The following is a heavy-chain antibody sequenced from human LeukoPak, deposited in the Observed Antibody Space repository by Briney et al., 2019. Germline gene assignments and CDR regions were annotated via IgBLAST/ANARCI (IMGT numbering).Heavy chain of an antibody. CDR1: GYTFTSYY. D-gene: IGHD4-17*01. V-gene: IGHV1-46*01. CDR3: ARLRDYGDYRDAFDI. J-gene: IGHJ3*02. Sequence: VSVKVSCKASGYTFTSYYMHWVRQAPGQGLEWMGIINPSGGSTNYAQKFQGRVTMTRDTSTSTVYMELSSLRSEDTATYYCARLRDYGDYRDAFDIWGQGTMVTVSS. CDR2: INPSGGST.